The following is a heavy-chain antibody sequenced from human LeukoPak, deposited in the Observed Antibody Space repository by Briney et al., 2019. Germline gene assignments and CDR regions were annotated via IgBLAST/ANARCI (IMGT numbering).Heavy chain of an antibody. J-gene: IGHJ4*02. Sequence: GASVKVSCKASGYTFSKYFINWVRQAPGQGLEWMGNIDAKTGNAMYAQGFTGHFVFSLDTSVSTAFLQINNLKTEDTAFYYCARGTLTPGVDFWGQGTLVSVSS. V-gene: IGHV7-4-1*02. D-gene: IGHD4/OR15-4a*01. CDR3: ARGTLTPGVDF. CDR1: GYTFSKYF. CDR2: IDAKTGNA.